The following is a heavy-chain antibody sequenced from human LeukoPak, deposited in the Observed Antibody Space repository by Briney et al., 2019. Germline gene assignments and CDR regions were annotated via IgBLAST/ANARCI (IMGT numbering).Heavy chain of an antibody. CDR2: IIPIFGTA. CDR3: ASRGSSSLSAFDI. J-gene: IGHJ3*02. Sequence: ASVKVSCKASGYIFTTYGIMWVRQAPGQGLEWMGGIIPIFGTANYAQKFQGRVTITTDESTSTAYMELSSLRSEDTAVYYCASRGSSSLSAFDIWGQGTMVTVSS. D-gene: IGHD6-13*01. CDR1: GYIFTTYG. V-gene: IGHV1-69*05.